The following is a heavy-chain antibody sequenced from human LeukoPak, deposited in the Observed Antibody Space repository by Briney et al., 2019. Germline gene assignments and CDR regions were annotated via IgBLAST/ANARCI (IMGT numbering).Heavy chain of an antibody. CDR1: GYTFTSYG. D-gene: IGHD4-17*01. Sequence: ASVKVSCKASGYTFTSYGISWVRQAPGQGLEWMGWINPNSGGTNYAQKFQGRVTMTRDTSISTAYMELSRLRSDDTAVCYCARDSDYGDYVAVYWGQGTLVTVSS. J-gene: IGHJ4*02. CDR3: ARDSDYGDYVAVY. V-gene: IGHV1-2*02. CDR2: INPNSGGT.